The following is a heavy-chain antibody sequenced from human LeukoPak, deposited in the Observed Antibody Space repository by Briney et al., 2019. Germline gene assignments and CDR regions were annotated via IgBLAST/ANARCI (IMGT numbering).Heavy chain of an antibody. CDR3: AKLGYSSGWYDFQIDAFDF. Sequence: GRSLRLSCAASGFSFSSYGMHWVRQAPGKGLEWVAVISYDGSNKFYADSVKGRFTISRDNSKNTLYLQMNSLRAEDTAVYYCAKLGYSSGWYDFQIDAFDFWGQGTMVTVSS. CDR1: GFSFSSYG. CDR2: ISYDGSNK. D-gene: IGHD6-19*01. J-gene: IGHJ3*01. V-gene: IGHV3-30*18.